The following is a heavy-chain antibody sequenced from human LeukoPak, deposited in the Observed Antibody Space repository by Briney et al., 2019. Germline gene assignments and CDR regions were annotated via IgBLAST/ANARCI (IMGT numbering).Heavy chain of an antibody. CDR3: ARASSGGFHY. J-gene: IGHJ4*02. CDR1: GFTFTSYW. V-gene: IGHV3-7*03. D-gene: IGHD2-15*01. Sequence: GGSLRLSCAASGFTFTSYWMSWVRQAPGTGLEWVANIKQDGSEKYYVDSVKGRFTISRDNAKNSLYLQTNSLRAEDTAVYYCARASSGGFHYWGQGTLVTVSS. CDR2: IKQDGSEK.